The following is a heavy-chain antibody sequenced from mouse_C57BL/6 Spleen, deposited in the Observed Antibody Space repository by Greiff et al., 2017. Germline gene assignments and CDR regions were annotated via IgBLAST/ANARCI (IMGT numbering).Heavy chain of an antibody. J-gene: IGHJ1*03. CDR1: GFTFSDYG. CDR2: ISSGSSTI. Sequence: EVQRVESGGGLMKPGGSLKLSCAASGFTFSDYGMHWVRQAPEKGLEWVAYISSGSSTIYYADTVKGRFTISRDNAKNTLFLQMTSLRSEDTAMYYCARGGYGSNYWYFDVWGTGTTVTVSS. CDR3: ARGGYGSNYWYFDV. D-gene: IGHD1-1*01. V-gene: IGHV5-17*01.